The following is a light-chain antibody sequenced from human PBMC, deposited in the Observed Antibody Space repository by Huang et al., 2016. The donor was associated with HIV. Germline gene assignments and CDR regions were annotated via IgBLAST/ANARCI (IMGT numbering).Light chain of an antibody. Sequence: EIVLTQSPATLSLSPGESATLSCRTSQSVFSYLAWYQQRPGQAPRLLIYDASNRATGVSARFSGSGSGTDFALTISSLESEDVAVYYCQQRSAWPRTFGQGTKLEI. J-gene: IGKJ2*01. CDR3: QQRSAWPRT. V-gene: IGKV3-11*01. CDR1: QSVFSY. CDR2: DAS.